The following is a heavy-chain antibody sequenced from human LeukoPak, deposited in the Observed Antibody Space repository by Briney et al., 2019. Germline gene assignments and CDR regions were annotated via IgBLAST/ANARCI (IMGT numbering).Heavy chain of an antibody. V-gene: IGHV1-8*03. CDR2: MDPNSGNT. J-gene: IGHJ6*03. CDR1: GYTFTSYD. CDR3: ARGRSRRTMIVVVNLYYYYYMDV. D-gene: IGHD3-22*01. Sequence: ASVKVSCKASGYTFTSYDINWVRQATGPGLEWMGWMDPNSGNTGYAQKFQGRVTITGNTSISTAYMELSSLRSEDTAVYYCARGRSRRTMIVVVNLYYYYYMDVWGKGTTVTVSS.